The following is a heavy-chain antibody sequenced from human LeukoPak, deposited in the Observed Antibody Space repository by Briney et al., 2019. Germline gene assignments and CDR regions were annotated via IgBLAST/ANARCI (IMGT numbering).Heavy chain of an antibody. CDR1: GGSFSGYY. Sequence: PSETLSLTCAVYGGSFSGYYWSWIRQPPGKGLEWIGEINHSGSTNYNPSLKSRVTISVDTSKNQFPLKLSSVTAADTAVYYCARAHPLTRFGEFKDWFAPWGQGTLVTVSS. CDR3: ARAHPLTRFGEFKDWFAP. J-gene: IGHJ5*02. D-gene: IGHD3-10*01. V-gene: IGHV4-34*01. CDR2: INHSGST.